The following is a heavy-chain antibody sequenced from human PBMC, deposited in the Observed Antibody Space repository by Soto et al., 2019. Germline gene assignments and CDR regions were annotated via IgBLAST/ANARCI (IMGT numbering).Heavy chain of an antibody. CDR3: ARVTGMGYMDV. CDR2: INHSGST. D-gene: IGHD1-20*01. V-gene: IGHV4-34*01. J-gene: IGHJ6*03. CDR1: GGSFSGYY. Sequence: NPSETLSLTCAVYGGSFSGYYWSWIRQPPGKGLEWIGEINHSGSTNYNPSLKSRVTISVDTSKNQFSLKLSSVTAADTAVYYCARVTGMGYMDVWGKGTTVTVSS.